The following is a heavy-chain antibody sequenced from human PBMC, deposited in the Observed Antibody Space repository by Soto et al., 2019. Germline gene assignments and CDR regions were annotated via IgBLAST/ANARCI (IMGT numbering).Heavy chain of an antibody. Sequence: NPSETLSLTCTVSGGSISSSSYYWGWIRQPPGKGLEWIGSIYYSGSTYYNPSLKSRVTISVVTSKNQFSLKLSSVTAADTAVYYSARHAYYYDSSGYSILGSFDIWAQGTMVTVSS. CDR1: GGSISSSSYY. CDR2: IYYSGST. J-gene: IGHJ3*02. D-gene: IGHD3-22*01. CDR3: ARHAYYYDSSGYSILGSFDI. V-gene: IGHV4-39*01.